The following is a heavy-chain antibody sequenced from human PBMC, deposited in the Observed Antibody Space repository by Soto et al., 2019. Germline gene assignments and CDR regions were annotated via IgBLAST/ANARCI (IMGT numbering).Heavy chain of an antibody. CDR2: ISAHDGKT. CDR3: ARGRGGYLPFCRFDP. D-gene: IGHD3-16*02. Sequence: ASVKVSCKASAYTYTNYSIRWVLQAPGQGLEWMGWISAHDGKTNYAQKFQGRVTMTADESTSTAYMELSSLRYEDTAVYYCARGRGGYLPFCRFDPWGQGTLVTVSS. V-gene: IGHV1-18*01. CDR1: AYTYTNYS. J-gene: IGHJ5*02.